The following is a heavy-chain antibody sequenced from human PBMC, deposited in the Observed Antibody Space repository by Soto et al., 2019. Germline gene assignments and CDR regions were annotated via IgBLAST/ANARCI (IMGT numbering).Heavy chain of an antibody. Sequence: SDTRYLTTPLSGASLFPGLYSGSAIHQNAVKGLQWIVYIYYSGSTYYNPSLKSRVTRSVDTSKDQFSLKLSSVTAADTAVYYCARAPHYYDSSGYYYLNYYYYGMDVWGQGTTVTVSS. CDR3: ARAPHYYDSSGYYYLNYYYYGMDV. CDR1: GASLFPGLYS. D-gene: IGHD3-22*01. J-gene: IGHJ6*02. V-gene: IGHV4-31*03. CDR2: IYYSGST.